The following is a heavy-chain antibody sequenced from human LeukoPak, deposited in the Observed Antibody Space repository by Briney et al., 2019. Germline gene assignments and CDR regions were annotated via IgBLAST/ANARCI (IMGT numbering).Heavy chain of an antibody. CDR1: GFTFSSYD. D-gene: IGHD1-7*01. Sequence: GGSLRLSCAASGFTFSSYDMNWVRQAPGKGLEWVSYISPSSTRIDYAASVRGRFTISRDNAKRSLFPQVNSLRAEDTAVYYCARMNYVSTGWGAPFDDWGQGTLVTVSS. V-gene: IGHV3-48*04. CDR3: ARMNYVSTGWGAPFDD. J-gene: IGHJ4*02. CDR2: ISPSSTRI.